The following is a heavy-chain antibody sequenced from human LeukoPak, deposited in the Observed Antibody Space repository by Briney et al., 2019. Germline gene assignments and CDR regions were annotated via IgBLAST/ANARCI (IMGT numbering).Heavy chain of an antibody. Sequence: SETLSLTCTVSGGSIGSYYWSWIRQPPGKGLEWIGYIFYIGSTNYNPSLKSRVTISLDTSKNQFSLKLSSVTAADTALYYCARDRSGTYYTFDVWGQGTMVSVSA. D-gene: IGHD1-26*01. CDR1: GGSIGSYY. V-gene: IGHV4-59*01. J-gene: IGHJ3*01. CDR3: ARDRSGTYYTFDV. CDR2: IFYIGST.